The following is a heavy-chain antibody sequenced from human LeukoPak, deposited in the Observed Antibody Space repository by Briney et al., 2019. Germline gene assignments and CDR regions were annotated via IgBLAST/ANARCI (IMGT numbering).Heavy chain of an antibody. J-gene: IGHJ3*02. CDR1: GFTFSSYS. D-gene: IGHD3-22*01. CDR3: ARDYDSSGLDAFDI. CDR2: ISSSSSYI. V-gene: IGHV3-21*01. Sequence: GGSLRLSCAASGFTFSSYSMNWVRQAPGKGLEGVSSISSSSSYIYYADSVKGRFTISRENAKNSLYLQTNSLRAEDTAVYYCARDYDSSGLDAFDIWGQGKMVTVSS.